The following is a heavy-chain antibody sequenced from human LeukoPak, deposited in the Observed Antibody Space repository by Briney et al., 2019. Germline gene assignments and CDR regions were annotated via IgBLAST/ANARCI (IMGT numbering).Heavy chain of an antibody. D-gene: IGHD5-12*01. CDR2: IKQDGSEE. CDR3: ARGVATSY. J-gene: IGHJ4*02. V-gene: IGHV3-7*03. CDR1: GFTFSSYW. Sequence: GGSLRLSCAASGFTFSSYWMSWVRQAPGRGLEWVANIKQDGSEEYYVDSVKGRFTISRDNAKNSLYLQMNSLRAEDTAMYYCARGVATSYWGQGSLVTVSS.